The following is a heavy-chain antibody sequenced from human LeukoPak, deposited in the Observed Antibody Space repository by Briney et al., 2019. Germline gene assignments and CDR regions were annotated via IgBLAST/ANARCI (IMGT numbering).Heavy chain of an antibody. D-gene: IGHD6-19*01. Sequence: SETLSLTCAVYGGSISSLNLWSWLRQPPGKGLEWIGEMYLGGTTNFNPSLKSRVTILIDKSKNQLSLQLTSVTAADTAVYYCAGLEGRYSTDWFYFFDYWGQGALVTVSS. V-gene: IGHV4-4*02. CDR3: AGLEGRYSTDWFYFFDY. CDR1: GGSISSLNL. J-gene: IGHJ4*02. CDR2: MYLGGTT.